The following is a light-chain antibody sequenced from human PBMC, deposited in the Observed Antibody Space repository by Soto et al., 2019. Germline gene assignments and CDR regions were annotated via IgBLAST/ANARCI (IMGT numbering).Light chain of an antibody. CDR1: QSVLYSSNNKNY. V-gene: IGKV4-1*01. J-gene: IGKJ1*01. CDR3: QQYYSPPPA. CDR2: WAS. Sequence: DIVMTQSPDSLAVSLGERATINCKSSQSVLYSSNNKNYLAWYQQKPGQPPKLLIYWASTRESGVTDRFIGGGSGTDFTLTISSLQAEDVAVYYCQQYYSPPPAFGHGTKVEIK.